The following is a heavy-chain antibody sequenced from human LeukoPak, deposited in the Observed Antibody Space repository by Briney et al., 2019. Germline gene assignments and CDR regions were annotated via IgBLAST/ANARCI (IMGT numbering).Heavy chain of an antibody. CDR1: GFTFSSYG. CDR3: ARGRVLYYFDY. CDR2: IKQDGSEK. D-gene: IGHD2-8*02. J-gene: IGHJ4*02. Sequence: GGSLRLSCAASGFTFSSYGMHWVRQAPGKGLEWVANIKQDGSEKYYVDSVKGRFTISRDNAKNSLYLQMNSLRAEDTAVYYCARGRVLYYFDYWGQGTLVTVSS. V-gene: IGHV3-7*01.